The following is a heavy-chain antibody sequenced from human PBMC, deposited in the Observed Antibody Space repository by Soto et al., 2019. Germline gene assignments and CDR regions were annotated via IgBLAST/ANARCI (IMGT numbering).Heavy chain of an antibody. CDR3: ARTHSGYYYAHYYYGMDV. Sequence: SETLSLTCAVSGGSISSSNWWSWVRQPPGKGLEWIGEIYHSGSTNYNPSLKSRVTISVDKSKNQFSLKLSSVTAADTAVYYCARTHSGYYYAHYYYGMDVWGQGTTVT. CDR2: IYHSGST. J-gene: IGHJ6*02. CDR1: GGSISSSNW. D-gene: IGHD3-22*01. V-gene: IGHV4-4*02.